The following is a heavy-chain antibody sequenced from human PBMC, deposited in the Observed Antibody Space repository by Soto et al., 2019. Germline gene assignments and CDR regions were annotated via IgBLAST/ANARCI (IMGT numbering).Heavy chain of an antibody. V-gene: IGHV4-30-4*01. D-gene: IGHD3-10*01. CDR2: IYYSGST. CDR3: ARVGGFGATTIDY. J-gene: IGHJ4*02. CDR1: GGSISSGDYY. Sequence: QVQLQESGPGLVKPSQTLSLTCTVSGGSISSGDYYWSWIRQPPGKGLEWIGYIYYSGSTYYNRSLKSRVTISVDTSKNQFSLKLSSVTAADTAVYYCARVGGFGATTIDYWGQGTLVTVSS.